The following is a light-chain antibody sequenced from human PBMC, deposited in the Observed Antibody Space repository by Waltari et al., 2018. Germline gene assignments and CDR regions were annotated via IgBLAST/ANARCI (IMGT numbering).Light chain of an antibody. CDR3: QAWDSNTVV. CDR2: QHN. J-gene: IGLJ2*01. Sequence: SYELTQPPSVSVSPGQTASITCSGDNLGGKYASWYQLRAGQSPVLVISQHNQRPSGIPERCSGSYSGNTATLTISGTQAMDEADYYCQAWDSNTVVFGGGTKLSVL. V-gene: IGLV3-1*01. CDR1: NLGGKY.